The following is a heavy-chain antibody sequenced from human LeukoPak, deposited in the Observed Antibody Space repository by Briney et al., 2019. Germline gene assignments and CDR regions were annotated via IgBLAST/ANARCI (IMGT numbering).Heavy chain of an antibody. CDR2: ISAYNGNT. V-gene: IGHV1-18*04. CDR3: ARDMWYYYDSSGYYAEYFQH. J-gene: IGHJ1*01. D-gene: IGHD3-22*01. CDR1: GYTFIGDY. Sequence: ASVKVSCKASGYTFIGDYMHWVRQAPGQGLEWMGWISAYNGNTNYAQKLQGRVTMTTDTSTSTAYMELRSLRSDDTAVYYCARDMWYYYDSSGYYAEYFQHWGQGTLVTVSS.